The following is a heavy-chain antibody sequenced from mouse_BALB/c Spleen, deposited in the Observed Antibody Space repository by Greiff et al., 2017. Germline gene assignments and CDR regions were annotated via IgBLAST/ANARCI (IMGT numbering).Heavy chain of an antibody. D-gene: IGHD2-3*01. CDR2: IWTGGGT. CDR1: GFSLTSYD. Sequence: VKLEESGPGLVAPSQSLSITCTVSGFSLTSYDISWIRQPPGKGLEWLGVIWTGGGTNYNSAFMSRLSISKDNSKSQVFLKMNSLQTDDTAIYYCVRDRHDGYSPMDYWGQGTSVTVSS. J-gene: IGHJ4*01. CDR3: VRDRHDGYSPMDY. V-gene: IGHV2-9-2*01.